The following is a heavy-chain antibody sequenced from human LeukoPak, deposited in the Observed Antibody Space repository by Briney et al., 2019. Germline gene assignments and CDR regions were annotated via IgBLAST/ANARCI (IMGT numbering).Heavy chain of an antibody. CDR2: IYYSGST. V-gene: IGHV4-59*11. D-gene: IGHD2-2*01. J-gene: IGHJ4*02. CDR3: ARGIVVPAAVFDY. Sequence: SETLSLTCTVSGGSISSHYWSWIRQPPGKGLEWIGYIYYSGSTNYNPSLKSRVTTSVDTSKNQFSLKLSSVTAAGTAVYYCARGIVVPAAVFDYWGQGTLVTVSS. CDR1: GGSISSHY.